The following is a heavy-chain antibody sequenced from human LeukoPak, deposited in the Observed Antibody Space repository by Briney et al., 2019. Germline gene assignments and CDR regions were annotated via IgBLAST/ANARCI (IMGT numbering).Heavy chain of an antibody. CDR2: ISSSSSTI. CDR3: ARVSGAGVFDAFDI. Sequence: GGSLRLSCAASGFTFSSYSMTWVRQAPGKGLEWVSYISSSSSTIYYADSVKGRFTISRDNAKNSLYLQMNSLRDEDTAVYYCARVSGAGVFDAFDIWGQGTMVTVSS. D-gene: IGHD6-19*01. CDR1: GFTFSSYS. J-gene: IGHJ3*02. V-gene: IGHV3-48*02.